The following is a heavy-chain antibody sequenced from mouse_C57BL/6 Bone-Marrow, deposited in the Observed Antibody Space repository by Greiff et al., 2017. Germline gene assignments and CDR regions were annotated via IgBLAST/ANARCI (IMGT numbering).Heavy chain of an antibody. CDR3: ARRPRCGHAMDY. CDR2: ISNGGGST. J-gene: IGHJ4*01. V-gene: IGHV5-12*01. CDR1: GFTFSDYY. D-gene: IGHD2-10*02. Sequence: EVKVEESGGGLVQPGGSLTLSCAASGFTFSDYYMYWVRQTPEKRLEWVAYISNGGGSTYYPDTVKGRFTISRDNAKNTLYLQMSRLKSEDTAMYYCARRPRCGHAMDYWGQGTSVTVSS.